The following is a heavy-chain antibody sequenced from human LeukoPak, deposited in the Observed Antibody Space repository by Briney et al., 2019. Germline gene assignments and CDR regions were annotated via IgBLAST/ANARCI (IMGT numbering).Heavy chain of an antibody. D-gene: IGHD2-21*02. Sequence: GASLQISCEGSGSIFTSYWIGWVRQLRGKGLEGMGVIYLGDSDTRYSPSFQGQVTITGDKYISQACQKWSSLEASDTAMYYCARLPYCGGDCYPNWFDPWGQGTLVTVSS. CDR2: IYLGDSDT. CDR3: ARLPYCGGDCYPNWFDP. V-gene: IGHV5-51*01. J-gene: IGHJ5*02. CDR1: GSIFTSYW.